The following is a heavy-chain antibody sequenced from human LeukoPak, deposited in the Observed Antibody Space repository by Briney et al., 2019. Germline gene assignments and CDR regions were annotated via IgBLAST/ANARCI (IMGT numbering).Heavy chain of an antibody. D-gene: IGHD1-26*01. V-gene: IGHV4-39*01. CDR3: AGYSGSHLGAGAEYFQH. Sequence: SETLSLTCTVSGASISSSSYYWAWIRQPPGKGLEWIGSMDYSGSTYYKPSLKSRVTISVDTSKNQFSLKLSSVTAADTTVYYCAGYSGSHLGAGAEYFQHWGQGTLVTVSS. CDR1: GASISSSSYY. J-gene: IGHJ1*01. CDR2: MDYSGST.